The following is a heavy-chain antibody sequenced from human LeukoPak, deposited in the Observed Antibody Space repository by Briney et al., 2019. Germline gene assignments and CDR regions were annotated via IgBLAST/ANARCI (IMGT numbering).Heavy chain of an antibody. Sequence: ASVTVSFKASGYTFTIYGISWVRQAPGQGVEWMGWISAYNGNTNYTQKLQGRVTITTDTSTSTAYMELRSLRSDDTAVYYCARDLRGVSRYSSGSNWFDPWGQGTLVTVSS. D-gene: IGHD6-19*01. J-gene: IGHJ5*02. CDR3: ARDLRGVSRYSSGSNWFDP. V-gene: IGHV1-18*01. CDR1: GYTFTIYG. CDR2: ISAYNGNT.